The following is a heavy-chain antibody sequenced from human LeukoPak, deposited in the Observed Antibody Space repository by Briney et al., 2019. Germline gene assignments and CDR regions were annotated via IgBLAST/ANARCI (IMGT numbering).Heavy chain of an antibody. J-gene: IGHJ4*02. CDR3: ARAPIYDFWSGYYGSVNFGY. Sequence: SETLSLTCTVSGCSISSGYYWGWIRQPPGKGLEWIGSIYHSGSTYYNPSLKSRVTISVDTSKNQFSLKLSSVTAADTAVYYCARAPIYDFWSGYYGSVNFGYWGQGTLVTVSS. V-gene: IGHV4-38-2*02. D-gene: IGHD3-3*01. CDR2: IYHSGST. CDR1: GCSISSGYY.